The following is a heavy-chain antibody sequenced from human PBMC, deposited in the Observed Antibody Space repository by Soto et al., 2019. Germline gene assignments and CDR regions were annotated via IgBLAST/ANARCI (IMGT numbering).Heavy chain of an antibody. D-gene: IGHD4-17*01. CDR2: YSGFT. CDR3: ARDYGDYSFFFDY. CDR1: GGSITTYQ. Sequence: PSETLSLTCTVSGGSITTYQGSWIRQPPGKGLEWIGGYSGFTNYNPSLESRATISVDHSKNQSFLTLRSVTAADTAVYYCARDYGDYSFFFDYWGQGALVTVSS. V-gene: IGHV4-59*01. J-gene: IGHJ4*02.